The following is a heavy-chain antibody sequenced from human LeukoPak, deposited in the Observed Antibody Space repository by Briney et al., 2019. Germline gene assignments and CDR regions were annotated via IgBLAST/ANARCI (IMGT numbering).Heavy chain of an antibody. CDR3: ARDIAAPDYYYYYGMDV. CDR2: IIPILGIA. Sequence: ASVKVSCKASGGTFSSYAISWVRQAPGQVLEWMGRIIPILGIANYAQKFQGRVTITADKSTSTAYMELSSLRSEDTAVYYCARDIAAPDYYYYYGMDVWGQGTTVTVSS. CDR1: GGTFSSYA. V-gene: IGHV1-69*04. D-gene: IGHD6-13*01. J-gene: IGHJ6*02.